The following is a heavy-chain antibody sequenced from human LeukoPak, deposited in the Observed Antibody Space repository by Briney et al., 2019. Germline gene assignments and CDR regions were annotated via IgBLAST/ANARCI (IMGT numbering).Heavy chain of an antibody. V-gene: IGHV3-23*01. CDR2: ISGSGGST. J-gene: IGHJ4*02. CDR3: AKLPRSGYFYFDY. CDR1: GFTFGDYA. D-gene: IGHD3-3*01. Sequence: PGGSLRLSCTTSGFTFGDYAMSWVRQAPGKGLEWVSAISGSGGSTYYADSVKGRFTISRDNSKNTLYLQMNSLRAEDTAVYYCAKLPRSGYFYFDYWGQGTLVTVSS.